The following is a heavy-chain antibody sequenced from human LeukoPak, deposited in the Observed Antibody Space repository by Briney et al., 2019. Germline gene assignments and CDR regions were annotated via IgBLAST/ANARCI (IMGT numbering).Heavy chain of an antibody. CDR1: GYTFTSYG. CDR3: ARGLTKYSGYDSLDY. J-gene: IGHJ4*02. V-gene: IGHV1-18*01. Sequence: ASVKVSCKASGYTFTSYGISWVRQAPGQGLEWMGWISAYNGNTNYAQKLQGRVTMTTDTSTSTAYMELRSLRSDDTALYYCARGLTKYSGYDSLDYWGQGTLVTVSS. CDR2: ISAYNGNT. D-gene: IGHD5-12*01.